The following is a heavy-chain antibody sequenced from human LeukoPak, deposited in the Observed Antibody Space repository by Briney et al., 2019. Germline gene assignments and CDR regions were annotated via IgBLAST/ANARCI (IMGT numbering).Heavy chain of an antibody. J-gene: IGHJ5*02. V-gene: IGHV1-2*04. Sequence: ASVKVSCKASGYTFTGYYMHWVRQAPGQGLEWMGWINPNSGGTNYAQKFQGWVTMTRDTSISTAYMEPSRLRSDDTAVYYCARGGTSYYYDSSGSGWFDPWGQGTLVTVSS. D-gene: IGHD3-22*01. CDR3: ARGGTSYYYDSSGSGWFDP. CDR1: GYTFTGYY. CDR2: INPNSGGT.